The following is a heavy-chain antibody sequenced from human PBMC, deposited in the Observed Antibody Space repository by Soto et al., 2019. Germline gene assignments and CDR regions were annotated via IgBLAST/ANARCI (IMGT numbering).Heavy chain of an antibody. V-gene: IGHV3-30-3*01. Sequence: QVQLVESGGGVVQPGRSLRLSCAASGFTFSSYAMHWVRQAPGKGLEWVAVISYDGSNKYYADSVKGRFTISRENSKNTLYLQMNSLRAEDTAVYYCARDLGDYYDSSGPGTMDVWGQGTTVTVSS. D-gene: IGHD3-22*01. CDR1: GFTFSSYA. J-gene: IGHJ6*02. CDR2: ISYDGSNK. CDR3: ARDLGDYYDSSGPGTMDV.